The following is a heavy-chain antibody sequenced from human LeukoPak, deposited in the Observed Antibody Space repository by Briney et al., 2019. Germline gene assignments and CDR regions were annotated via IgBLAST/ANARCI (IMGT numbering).Heavy chain of an antibody. D-gene: IGHD6-13*01. V-gene: IGHV6-1*01. J-gene: IGHJ4*02. CDR2: TYYKSKWNN. Sequence: SQTLSLTCAISGDSVSSKSAWNWIRQSPSRGLEWLGRTYYKSKWNNNYAVSVKSRITINPDTSKNQFSLQLNSVTPEDTAVYYCARDGIKAALDYWGQGTLVTVSS. CDR3: ARDGIKAALDY. CDR1: GDSVSSKSA.